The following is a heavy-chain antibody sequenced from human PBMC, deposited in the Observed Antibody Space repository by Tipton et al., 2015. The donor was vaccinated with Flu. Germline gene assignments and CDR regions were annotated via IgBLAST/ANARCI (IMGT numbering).Heavy chain of an antibody. CDR3: ARNRGDDILTGYPYYYYYGLDV. V-gene: IGHV3-53*01. Sequence: SLRLSCAASGFTVSSKYISWVRQAPGKGLEWISLIYSSLTTSYADSVRGRFTISRDNSKNTVYLQMNSLRAEDTAVYYCARNRGDDILTGYPYYYYYGLDVWGQGTTVTVSS. CDR2: IYSSLTT. CDR1: GFTVSSKY. J-gene: IGHJ6*02. D-gene: IGHD3-9*01.